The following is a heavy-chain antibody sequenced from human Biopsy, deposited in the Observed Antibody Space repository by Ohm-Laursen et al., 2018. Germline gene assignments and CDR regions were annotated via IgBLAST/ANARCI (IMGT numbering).Heavy chain of an antibody. Sequence: GTLSPTCAVSGGSISSYYWSWIRQPPGKGLKWIGYIYYTGSTNYNPSLKSRVTISVDTSMNHLSLRLTSVTAADTAVYYCARHAPSYSGSYWRYFDLWGRGTLVTVSS. CDR1: GGSISSYY. V-gene: IGHV4-59*08. CDR2: IYYTGST. D-gene: IGHD1-26*01. CDR3: ARHAPSYSGSYWRYFDL. J-gene: IGHJ2*01.